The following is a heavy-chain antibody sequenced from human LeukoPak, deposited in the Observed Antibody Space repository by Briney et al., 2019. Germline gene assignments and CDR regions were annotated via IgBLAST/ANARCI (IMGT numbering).Heavy chain of an antibody. J-gene: IGHJ5*02. CDR3: ARGVMYYYDSSGHHWFDP. Sequence: PSQTLSLTCTVSGGSISSGGYYWSWIRQHPGKGLEWSGYIYYSGSTYYNPSLKSRVTISVDTSKNQFSLKLSSVTAADTAVYYCARGVMYYYDSSGHHWFDPWGQGTLVTVSS. CDR1: GGSISSGGYY. CDR2: IYYSGST. V-gene: IGHV4-31*03. D-gene: IGHD3-22*01.